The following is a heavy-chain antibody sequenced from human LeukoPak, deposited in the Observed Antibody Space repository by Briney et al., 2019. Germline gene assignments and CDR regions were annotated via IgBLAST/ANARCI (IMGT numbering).Heavy chain of an antibody. CDR1: GFSFSNFG. V-gene: IGHV3-30*18. CDR2: ISYDGSLK. CDR3: AKKNSFGSGAGDPLDV. D-gene: IGHD3-10*01. J-gene: IGHJ3*01. Sequence: GSLRLSCVASGFSFSNFGMHWVRQAPGKGLEWMAVISYDGSLKYYVDSVKGRFTMSRDNSNNTLYLQMYSLRVEDTAVYYCAKKNSFGSGAGDPLDVWGHGTLVTVSS.